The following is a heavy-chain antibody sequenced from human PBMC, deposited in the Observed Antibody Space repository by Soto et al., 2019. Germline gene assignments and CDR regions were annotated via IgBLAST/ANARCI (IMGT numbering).Heavy chain of an antibody. V-gene: IGHV4-59*01. J-gene: IGHJ4*02. CDR1: GGSISNYY. Sequence: QVQLQESGPGLVKPSETLSLTCTVSGGSISNYYCSWIRQPPGEGLGWIGYVYSSGSTNYNPSLKSRVTISVDTSKNQFSLKLSSVTAADTAVYYCARAGAATLSDYWGQGTLVTVSS. D-gene: IGHD2-15*01. CDR2: VYSSGST. CDR3: ARAGAATLSDY.